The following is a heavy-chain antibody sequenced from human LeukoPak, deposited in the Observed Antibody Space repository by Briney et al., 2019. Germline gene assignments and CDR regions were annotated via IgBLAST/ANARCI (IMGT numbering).Heavy chain of an antibody. J-gene: IGHJ4*02. CDR1: GFTFNNYG. CDR3: VKDSTTRASNLPDY. D-gene: IGHD1/OR15-1a*01. V-gene: IGHV3-33*03. CDR2: TWHDGDTK. Sequence: PGGSLRLSCEASGFTFNNYGMHWVRQAPGKGLERVAVTWHDGDTKFYADSVKGRFTISRDKSKNTLYLEMNSLRAEDTAVYYCVKDSTTRASNLPDYWGQGTLVTVSS.